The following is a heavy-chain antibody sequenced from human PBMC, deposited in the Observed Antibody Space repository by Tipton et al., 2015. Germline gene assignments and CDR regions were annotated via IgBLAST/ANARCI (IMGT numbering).Heavy chain of an antibody. CDR2: ISGSGGNI. CDR3: GKWDV. Sequence: SLRLSCVASGFTFDDYAMHWVRQAPGKGLEWVSRISGSGGNIYYADSVKGRFTISRDNARNSLFLQMNSLRAEDTAVYYCGKWDVWGQGTTVTVSS. J-gene: IGHJ6*02. CDR1: GFTFDDYA. V-gene: IGHV3-23*01.